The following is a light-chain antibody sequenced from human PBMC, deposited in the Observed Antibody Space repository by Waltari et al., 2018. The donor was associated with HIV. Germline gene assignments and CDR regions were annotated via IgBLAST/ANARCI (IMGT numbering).Light chain of an antibody. Sequence: QSALTQPRSVSGSPGQSVTISCTGTSSNVGGSNSVSWYQQHPGKAPKLMIYDVSKRPSGVPDRFSGSKSGNTASLTISGLQAEDEADYYCCSYAGSYVFGTGTKVTVL. J-gene: IGLJ1*01. CDR1: SSNVGGSNS. CDR2: DVS. CDR3: CSYAGSYV. V-gene: IGLV2-11*01.